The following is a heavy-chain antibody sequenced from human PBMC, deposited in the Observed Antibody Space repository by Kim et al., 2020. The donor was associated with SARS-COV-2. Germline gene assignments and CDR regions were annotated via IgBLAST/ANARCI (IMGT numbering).Heavy chain of an antibody. CDR3: ARDSYYDSSGYDY. J-gene: IGHJ4*02. Sequence: YAQKFQGRVTMTRDTSTSTVYMELSSLRSEDTAVYYCARDSYYDSSGYDYWGQGTLVTVSS. D-gene: IGHD3-22*01. V-gene: IGHV1-46*01.